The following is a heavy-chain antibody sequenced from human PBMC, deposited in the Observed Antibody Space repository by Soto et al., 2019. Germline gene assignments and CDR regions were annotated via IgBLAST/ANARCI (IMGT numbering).Heavy chain of an antibody. Sequence: EVQLVESGGGLVQPGGSLRLSCAAPGFTFRTSWMYWVRQPPGKGLVWVSRINDDGSTTTYADSVKGRFTISRDNAKNTLFMQMDSLRAEDMGVYYCARGNYGPDYWGQGTLVTVSS. D-gene: IGHD3-10*01. CDR2: INDDGSTT. V-gene: IGHV3-74*03. CDR1: GFTFRTSW. J-gene: IGHJ4*02. CDR3: ARGNYGPDY.